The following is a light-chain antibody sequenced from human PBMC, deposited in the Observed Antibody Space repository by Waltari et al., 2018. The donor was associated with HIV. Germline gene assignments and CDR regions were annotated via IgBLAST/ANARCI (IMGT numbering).Light chain of an antibody. V-gene: IGKV4-1*01. CDR2: WAS. Sequence: DIVMTQSPDSLAVSLGETVSINCKSSRTVLYHSDNKNYLAWYQHKPGQAPRGLISWASTRAVMVPSSIPALGVPERFSGSGSGTNFSLTISGLQEDDVAIYYCQQYFSLPPTFGGGTRVERK. J-gene: IGKJ4*01. CDR3: QQYFSLPPT. CDR1: RTVLYHSDNKNY.